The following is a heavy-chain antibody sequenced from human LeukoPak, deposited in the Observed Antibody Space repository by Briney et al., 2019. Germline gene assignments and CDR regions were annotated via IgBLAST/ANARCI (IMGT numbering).Heavy chain of an antibody. J-gene: IGHJ4*02. CDR3: ARGGSTVFGVVND. CDR2: MNPNSGNT. Sequence: ASVKVSCKASGYTFTSYDINWVRQATGQGLEWMGWMNPNSGNTGYAQKFQGRVTMTRNTSISTAYMELSRLRSDDTAIYYCARGGSTVFGVVNDWGQGTLVTVSS. D-gene: IGHD3-3*01. V-gene: IGHV1-8*01. CDR1: GYTFTSYD.